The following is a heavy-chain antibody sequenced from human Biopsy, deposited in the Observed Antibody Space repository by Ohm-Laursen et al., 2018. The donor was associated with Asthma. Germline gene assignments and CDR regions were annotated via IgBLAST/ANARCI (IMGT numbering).Heavy chain of an antibody. J-gene: IGHJ4*02. CDR3: GRERSYMVDY. V-gene: IGHV3-33*08. D-gene: IGHD3-10*01. Sequence: SLRLSCSASGFSFSSYGLHWVRQAPGKGLEWVADIWFDGSNKHYADSVKGRFTISRDNSKNTLYLQMNSLRAEDTALYYCGRERSYMVDYWGQGTLVTVSS. CDR2: IWFDGSNK. CDR1: GFSFSSYG.